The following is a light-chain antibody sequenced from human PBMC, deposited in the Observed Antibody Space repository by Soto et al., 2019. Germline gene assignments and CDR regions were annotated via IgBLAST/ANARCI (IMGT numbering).Light chain of an antibody. Sequence: SYELTQPPSVSVAPGQTARITCGGNNIGSKSAHWYQQKAGQAPVLVVYDDSDRPSGIPERFSGSNSGDTATLTISRVEAGDEADYYCQVWDTGSVVFGGGTKLTVL. CDR3: QVWDTGSVV. CDR2: DDS. V-gene: IGLV3-21*02. CDR1: NIGSKS. J-gene: IGLJ2*01.